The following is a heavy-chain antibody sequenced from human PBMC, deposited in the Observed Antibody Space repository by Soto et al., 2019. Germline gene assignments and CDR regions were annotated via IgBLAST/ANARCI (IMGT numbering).Heavy chain of an antibody. Sequence: PSETLSLTCAVSGYSISSGYYWGWIRQPPGKGLEWIGIIHHGGTTYYNPSLKSRVSISVNTSKNQFSLKLSSATAADAAVYYCARGSDQRINWFDPWGQGTLVTVSS. V-gene: IGHV4-38-2*01. CDR2: IHHGGTT. CDR1: GYSISSGYY. J-gene: IGHJ5*02. CDR3: ARGSDQRINWFDP.